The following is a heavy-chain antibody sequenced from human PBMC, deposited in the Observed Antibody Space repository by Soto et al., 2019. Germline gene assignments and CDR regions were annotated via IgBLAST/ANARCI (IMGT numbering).Heavy chain of an antibody. CDR3: AKGPAYERIYDSSGYYSFDY. V-gene: IGHV3-23*01. CDR1: GFTYSSYA. J-gene: IGHJ4*02. CDR2: ISGSGGST. Sequence: GGSLRLSCAASGFTYSSYAMSWVRQAPEKGLEWVSAISGSGGSTYYADSVKGRFTISRDNSKNTLYLQMNSLRAEDTAVYYCAKGPAYERIYDSSGYYSFDYWGQGTLVTVSS. D-gene: IGHD3-22*01.